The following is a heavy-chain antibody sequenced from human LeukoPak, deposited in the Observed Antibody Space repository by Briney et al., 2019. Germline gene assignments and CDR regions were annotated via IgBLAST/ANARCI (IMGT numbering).Heavy chain of an antibody. CDR3: ARHVATVTHHIDY. D-gene: IGHD4-17*01. V-gene: IGHV4-39*01. J-gene: IGHJ4*02. CDR1: GGSISSSTYY. CDR2: IYYSGST. Sequence: SETLSLTCTASGGSISSSTYYWDWIRQPPGKGLEWIGSIYYSGSTNYNPSLKSRVTISVDTSKNQFSLKLSSVTAADTAVYYCARHVATVTHHIDYWGQGTLVTVSS.